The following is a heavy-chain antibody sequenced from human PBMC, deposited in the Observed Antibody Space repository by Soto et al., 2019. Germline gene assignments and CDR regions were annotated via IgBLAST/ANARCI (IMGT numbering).Heavy chain of an antibody. V-gene: IGHV3-74*01. CDR2: IYSDGSST. Sequence: GGSMRLSCAASGFTFSRYWMHWVRQGPGKWLVWVSRIYSDGSSTIYADVAKCRFTISRDNAKNTLSLQMNSLRAEDTAVYYCARDLSGDFWSWFYYHYYGMDVWGQGTTVTVSS. CDR1: GFTFSRYW. J-gene: IGHJ6*02. D-gene: IGHD3-3*01. CDR3: ARDLSGDFWSWFYYHYYGMDV.